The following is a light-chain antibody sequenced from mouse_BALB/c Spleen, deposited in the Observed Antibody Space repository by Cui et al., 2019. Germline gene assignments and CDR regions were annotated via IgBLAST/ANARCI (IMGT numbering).Light chain of an antibody. CDR2: SPS. Sequence: QIVLTQSPAIMSAPLGEEITLTCSASSSVSYMHWYQQKSGTSPKLLIYSPSNLTSGVPSRFSGSGSGTFYSLTISSVEAEDAADYCCHQWSSYPWTFGGGTKLEIK. V-gene: IGKV4-80*01. CDR1: SSVSY. CDR3: HQWSSYPWT. J-gene: IGKJ1*01.